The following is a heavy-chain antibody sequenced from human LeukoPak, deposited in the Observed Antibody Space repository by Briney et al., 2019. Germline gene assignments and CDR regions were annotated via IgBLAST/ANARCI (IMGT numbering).Heavy chain of an antibody. CDR1: GGSISRSSYH. Sequence: SETLSLTCTVSGGSISRSSYHWGWIRQPPGRGLEWIGTISYSGNTYYNPSLKSRVTISVDTSKNQFSLKLSSVTAADTAVYYCAKSSPDADYFDYWGQGTLVTVSS. V-gene: IGHV4-39*01. D-gene: IGHD1-14*01. J-gene: IGHJ4*02. CDR3: AKSSPDADYFDY. CDR2: ISYSGNT.